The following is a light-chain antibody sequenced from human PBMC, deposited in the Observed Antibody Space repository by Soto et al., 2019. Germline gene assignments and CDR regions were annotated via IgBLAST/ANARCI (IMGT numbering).Light chain of an antibody. CDR1: QSVSSSY. J-gene: IGKJ1*01. CDR2: GAS. V-gene: IGKV3-20*01. CDR3: QQYGSSWT. Sequence: EIVLTQSPGTLSLSPGERATRSCRASQSVSSSYLAGYQQKPGQAPRLLIYGASSRATGIPDRFSGSGSGTDFTLTISRLEPEDCAVYYCQQYGSSWTFGQGTKVEIK.